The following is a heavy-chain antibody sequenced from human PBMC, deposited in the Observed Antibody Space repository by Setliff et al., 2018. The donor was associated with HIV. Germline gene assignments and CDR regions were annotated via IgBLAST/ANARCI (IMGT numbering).Heavy chain of an antibody. D-gene: IGHD3-16*01. J-gene: IGHJ3*02. CDR3: TRARIIGGHDAFDI. Sequence: PGGSLRLSCTAFGFTFGDYAMSWVRQAPGKGLEWVSFIRSKAYGGTTEYAASVKGRFTISRDDSKSIAYLQMNSLKTEDTAVYYCTRARIIGGHDAFDIWGQGTMVTVSS. CDR2: IRSKAYGGTT. V-gene: IGHV3-49*04. CDR1: GFTFGDYA.